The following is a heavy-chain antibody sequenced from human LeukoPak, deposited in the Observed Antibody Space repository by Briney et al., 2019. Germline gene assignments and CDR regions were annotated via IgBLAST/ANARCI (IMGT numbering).Heavy chain of an antibody. CDR2: INTDGSSI. CDR1: GFSFSTYW. J-gene: IGHJ4*02. D-gene: IGHD5-12*01. CDR3: VRGYSGAYRIDY. Sequence: GGSLRLSCAASGFSFSTYWMHWVRHAPGKGLVWVSRINTDGSSISYADSVKGRFIISRDNAKNTLHLQLDSLRVEDTAIYYCVRGYSGAYRIDYWGQGTLVTVSS. V-gene: IGHV3-74*01.